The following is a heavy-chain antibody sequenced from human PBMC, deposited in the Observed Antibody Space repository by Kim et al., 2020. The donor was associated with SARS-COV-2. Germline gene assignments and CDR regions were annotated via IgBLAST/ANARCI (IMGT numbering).Heavy chain of an antibody. V-gene: IGHV3-23*01. J-gene: IGHJ2*01. CDR3: AKDCYSYGYVPKWDSPHWYFDL. Sequence: GGSLRLSCAASGFTFSSYAMSWVRQAPGKGLEWVSAISGSGGSTYYADSVKGRFTISRDNSKNTLYLQMNSLRAEDTAVYYCAKDCYSYGYVPKWDSPHWYFDLWGRGTLVTVSS. D-gene: IGHD5-18*01. CDR2: ISGSGGST. CDR1: GFTFSSYA.